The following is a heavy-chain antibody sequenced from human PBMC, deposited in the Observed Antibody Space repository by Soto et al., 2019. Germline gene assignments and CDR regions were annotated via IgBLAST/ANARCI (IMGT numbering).Heavy chain of an antibody. CDR3: ARGLGIAANWFDP. CDR1: GFTFTDYW. D-gene: IGHD6-13*01. V-gene: IGHV3-74*03. J-gene: IGHJ5*02. Sequence: GGSLRLSCTSSGFTFTDYWMHWVRQAPGKGLVWVSGIDTGGTGTQYADSVKGRFTISRDNAKNTLYLQMNSLRVEDTAVYYCARGLGIAANWFDPWGQGTLVTVSS. CDR2: IDTGGTGT.